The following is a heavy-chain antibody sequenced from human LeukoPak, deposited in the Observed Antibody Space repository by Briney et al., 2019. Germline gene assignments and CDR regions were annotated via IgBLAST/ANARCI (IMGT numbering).Heavy chain of an antibody. Sequence: SETLSLTCAVYGGSFHGYYWYWIRQPPGKGLEWIGEINHSGSTNYNPSLNSRVTIPVDTSKNQSSLRLSSVTAADTAVYYCARGPSISSTYYFDSWGQGTLVTVSS. D-gene: IGHD6-13*01. CDR3: ARGPSISSTYYFDS. CDR2: INHSGST. J-gene: IGHJ4*02. V-gene: IGHV4-34*01. CDR1: GGSFHGYY.